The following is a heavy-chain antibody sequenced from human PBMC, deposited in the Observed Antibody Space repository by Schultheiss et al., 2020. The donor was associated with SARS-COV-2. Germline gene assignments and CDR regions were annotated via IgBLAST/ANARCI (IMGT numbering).Heavy chain of an antibody. Sequence: GGSLRLSCKGSGYSFTSYWISWVRQMPGKGLEWVSVIYSGGSTYYADSVKGRFTISRDNSKNTLYLQMNSLRAEDTAVYYCAREYGDYYAYFDYWGQGTLVTVSS. J-gene: IGHJ4*02. CDR2: IYSGGST. V-gene: IGHV3-66*02. CDR3: AREYGDYYAYFDY. CDR1: GYSFTSYW. D-gene: IGHD4-17*01.